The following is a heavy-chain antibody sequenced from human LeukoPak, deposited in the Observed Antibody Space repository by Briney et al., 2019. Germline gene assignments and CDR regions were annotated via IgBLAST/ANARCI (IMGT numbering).Heavy chain of an antibody. CDR1: GFTFSSYA. CDR3: AKSPLDIVLVEYAKYYFDY. J-gene: IGHJ4*02. D-gene: IGHD2-8*02. CDR2: ISGSGGST. Sequence: PGGSLRLSCAASGFTFSSYAMSWVRQAPGKGLERVSAISGSGGSTYYADSVKGRFTISRDNSKNTLYLQMNSLRAEDTAVYYCAKSPLDIVLVEYAKYYFDYWGQGTLVTVSS. V-gene: IGHV3-23*01.